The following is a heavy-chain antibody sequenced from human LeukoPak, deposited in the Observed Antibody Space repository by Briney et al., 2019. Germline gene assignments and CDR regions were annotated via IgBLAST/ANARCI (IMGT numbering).Heavy chain of an antibody. V-gene: IGHV3-21*01. D-gene: IGHD4-17*01. CDR3: ARGNHGDYDEGSQLNWFDP. CDR2: ISSSSSYI. J-gene: IGHJ5*02. Sequence: SGGSLRLSCAASGFIFSSNSMNWVRQASGKGLEWVSSISSSSSYIYYADSVKGRFTISRDNAKNSLYLQMNSLRAEDTAVYYCARGNHGDYDEGSQLNWFDPWGQGTLVTVSS. CDR1: GFIFSSNS.